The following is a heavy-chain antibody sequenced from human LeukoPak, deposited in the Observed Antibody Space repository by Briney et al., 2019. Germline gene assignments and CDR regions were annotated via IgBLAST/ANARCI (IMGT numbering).Heavy chain of an antibody. CDR2: IRYDGRNK. J-gene: IGHJ4*02. D-gene: IGHD1-26*01. Sequence: PGGSLRLSCAASGFTFSSYGMHWVRQAPGKGLEWVAFIRYDGRNKYYADSVKGRFTISRDNSKNTLYLQMNSLRAEDTAVYYCARAQYSGSYSGGGYFDYWGQGTLVTVSS. V-gene: IGHV3-30*02. CDR1: GFTFSSYG. CDR3: ARAQYSGSYSGGGYFDY.